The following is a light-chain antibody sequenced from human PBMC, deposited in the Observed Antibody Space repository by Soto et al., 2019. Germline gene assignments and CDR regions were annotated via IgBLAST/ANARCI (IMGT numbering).Light chain of an antibody. V-gene: IGLV2-14*01. Sequence: QSALTQPASVSGSPGQSITISCTGTGSDVGGYKYVSWYQQLPGKAPKLMIYDVSYRPSGVSDRFSGSKSGNTASLIIPGLQAEDEADYYCSSYASSSPFVFGTGTKVTVL. CDR3: SSYASSSPFV. J-gene: IGLJ1*01. CDR1: GSDVGGYKY. CDR2: DVS.